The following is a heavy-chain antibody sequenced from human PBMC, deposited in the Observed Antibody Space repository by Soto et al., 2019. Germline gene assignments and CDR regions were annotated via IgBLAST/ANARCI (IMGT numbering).Heavy chain of an antibody. CDR3: ARDIAVAGTGYGMDV. CDR1: GYTFTSYG. D-gene: IGHD6-19*01. V-gene: IGHV1-18*04. J-gene: IGHJ6*02. CDR2: ISAYNGNT. Sequence: ASVKVSCKASGYTFTSYGISWVRRAPGQGLEWMGWISAYNGNTNYAQKLQGRVTMTTDTSTSTAYMELRSLRSDDTAVYYCARDIAVAGTGYGMDVWGQGTTVTVSS.